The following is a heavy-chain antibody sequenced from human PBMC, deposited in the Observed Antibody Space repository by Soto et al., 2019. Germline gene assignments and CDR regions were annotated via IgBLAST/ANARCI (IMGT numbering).Heavy chain of an antibody. J-gene: IGHJ6*02. Sequence: ASVKVSCKASGYTFTGYYIHWVREAPGQGLEWMGWINPQTGGTSYAQKFQGRVTLSRDTPINTAYLELSRLRFDDAAVYFCARERYQVISDGMDVWGQGTTVTV. CDR3: ARERYQVISDGMDV. V-gene: IGHV1-2*02. D-gene: IGHD2-2*01. CDR2: INPQTGGT. CDR1: GYTFTGYY.